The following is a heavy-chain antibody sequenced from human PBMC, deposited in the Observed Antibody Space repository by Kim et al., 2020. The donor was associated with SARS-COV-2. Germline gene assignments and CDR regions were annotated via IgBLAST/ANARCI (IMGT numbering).Heavy chain of an antibody. Sequence: KKHYAQNCQGRVTLTTDTSTNTAYMEVRSLNSDDTAVYYCARDRGINLFDCWGQGTLVTVS. CDR2: KK. V-gene: IGHV1-18*01. CDR3: ARDRGINLFDC. D-gene: IGHD3-10*01. J-gene: IGHJ4*02.